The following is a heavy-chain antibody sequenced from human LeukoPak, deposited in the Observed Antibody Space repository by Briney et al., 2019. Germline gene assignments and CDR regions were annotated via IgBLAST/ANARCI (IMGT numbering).Heavy chain of an antibody. CDR2: ISYSGNT. CDR1: GGSIISSDYH. J-gene: IGHJ3*02. D-gene: IGHD2-15*01. CDR3: ARHCCSGPAKRVFDI. Sequence: SETLSLTCTVSGGSIISSDYHWGWVRQPPGTGLEWIGTISYSGNTDYNPSLRSRVTISVDTSNNQFSLRLGSVTAADTAVYHCARHCCSGPAKRVFDIWGQGQWSPSLQ. V-gene: IGHV4-39*01.